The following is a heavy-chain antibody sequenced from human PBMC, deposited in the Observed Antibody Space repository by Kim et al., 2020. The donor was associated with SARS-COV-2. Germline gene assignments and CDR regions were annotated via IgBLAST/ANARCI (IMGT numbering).Heavy chain of an antibody. CDR3: ATGGGSYYNY. V-gene: IGHV3-15*01. Sequence: KTDYAAPVKGRFTISGDDSKNTLYLQMNRLKTEDTAVYYCATGGGSYYNYWGQGTLVTVSS. J-gene: IGHJ4*02. D-gene: IGHD1-26*01. CDR2: KT.